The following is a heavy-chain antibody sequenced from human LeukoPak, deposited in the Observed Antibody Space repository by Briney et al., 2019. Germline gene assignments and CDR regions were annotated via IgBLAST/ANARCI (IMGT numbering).Heavy chain of an antibody. CDR1: GGSISGSSYF. J-gene: IGHJ3*02. CDR2: IYYSGST. V-gene: IGHV4-39*01. Sequence: SETLSLTCTVSGGSISGSSYFWGWIRQPPGKGLEWIGSIYYSGSTYYNPSLKSRVTISVDTSKNQFSLKLSSVTAADTAVYYCARQMVTYDAFDIWGQGTMVTVSS. D-gene: IGHD5-18*01. CDR3: ARQMVTYDAFDI.